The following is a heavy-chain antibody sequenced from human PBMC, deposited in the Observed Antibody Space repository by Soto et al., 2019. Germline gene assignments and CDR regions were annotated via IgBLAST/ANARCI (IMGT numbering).Heavy chain of an antibody. V-gene: IGHV4-59*01. CDR2: ISYSGST. D-gene: IGHD3-22*01. CDR3: ARFDYDVSGFGYFQH. J-gene: IGHJ1*01. Sequence: QVQLQESGPGLVKPSETLSLTYTVSGGSISGYYWSWIRQLPGKGLEWIGYISYSGSTNYNPSLMSRVTISVDTSKNQFSLKLSSVTAADTAVYYCARFDYDVSGFGYFQHWGQGTLVTVSS. CDR1: GGSISGYY.